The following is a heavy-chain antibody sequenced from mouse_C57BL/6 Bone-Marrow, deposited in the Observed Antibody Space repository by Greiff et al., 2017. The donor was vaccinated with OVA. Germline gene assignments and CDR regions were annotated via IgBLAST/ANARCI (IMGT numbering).Heavy chain of an antibody. Sequence: VESGGGLVQPGGSLKLSCAASGFTFSDYYMYWVRQTPEKRLEWVAYISNGGGSTYYPDTVKGRFTISRDNAKNTLYLQMSRLKSEDTAMYYCARQGYDVDYYAMDYWGQGTSVTVSS. CDR2: ISNGGGST. V-gene: IGHV5-12*01. D-gene: IGHD3-2*02. CDR1: GFTFSDYY. CDR3: ARQGYDVDYYAMDY. J-gene: IGHJ4*01.